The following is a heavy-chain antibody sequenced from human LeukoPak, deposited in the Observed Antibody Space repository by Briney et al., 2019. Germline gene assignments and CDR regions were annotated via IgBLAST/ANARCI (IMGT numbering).Heavy chain of an antibody. V-gene: IGHV3-7*04. D-gene: IGHD6-19*01. J-gene: IGHJ4*02. CDR1: GFTFSSYW. Sequence: GGSLRLSCAASGFTFSSYWMSWVRQAPGKGLEWVANISPDGGVKTYVDSMKGRFTISRDNAKNSLSLQVNSLRAEDTAVYYCSRDHVAVPGGDFWGQGTLSPSPQ. CDR2: ISPDGGVK. CDR3: SRDHVAVPGGDF.